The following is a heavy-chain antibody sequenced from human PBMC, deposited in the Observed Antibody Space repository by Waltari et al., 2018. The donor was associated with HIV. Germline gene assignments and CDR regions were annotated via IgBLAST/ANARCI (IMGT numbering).Heavy chain of an antibody. CDR2: TSGSGGDA. D-gene: IGHD6-19*01. CDR3: ARSGVGQWLVRGWAMDL. J-gene: IGHJ2*01. Sequence: EVDLLESGGGFTQSGGSLKLYCFTSGFPSRTSAMRWVRQAPGKGVEWVSGTSGSGGDANYSDSVKGRFTISRDNAKNKVYLQMSNLRDEDTALYFCARSGVGQWLVRGWAMDLWGRGTTVTVSS. CDR1: GFPSRTSA. V-gene: IGHV3-23*01.